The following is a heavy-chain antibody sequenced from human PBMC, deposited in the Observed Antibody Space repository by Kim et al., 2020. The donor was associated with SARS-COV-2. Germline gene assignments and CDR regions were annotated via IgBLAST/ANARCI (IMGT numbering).Heavy chain of an antibody. D-gene: IGHD3-10*01. J-gene: IGHJ4*02. V-gene: IGHV3-11*04. CDR3: ARDFLDYHGSGSYSFDF. Sequence: SVKGRFTVSRDNAKNSLYLEMNSLRVEDTAVYYCARDFLDYHGSGSYSFDFWGQGALVTVSS.